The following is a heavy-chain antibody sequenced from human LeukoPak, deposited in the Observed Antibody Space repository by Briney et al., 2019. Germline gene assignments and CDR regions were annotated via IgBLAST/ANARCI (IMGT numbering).Heavy chain of an antibody. D-gene: IGHD3-10*01. CDR3: ANGKYYYGSGSYFRRGDAFDI. Sequence: PGGSLRLSCAASGFIFSSNYVSWVRQAPGKGLEWVSVIYSGGTTYYTDSIKGRFTISRDNSKNTLYLQMNSLRAEDTAVYYCANGKYYYGSGSYFRRGDAFDIWGQGTMVTVSS. J-gene: IGHJ3*02. CDR1: GFIFSSNY. CDR2: IYSGGTT. V-gene: IGHV3-66*02.